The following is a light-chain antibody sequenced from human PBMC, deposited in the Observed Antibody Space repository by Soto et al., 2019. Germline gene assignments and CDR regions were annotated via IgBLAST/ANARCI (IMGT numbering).Light chain of an antibody. V-gene: IGKV1-39*01. CDR2: AAS. Sequence: DIQMTQSPSSLSASVGDRVTITCRASQTISTYLNWYQQKPGKAPKLLIYAASSLQSGVPSRFSGSGSGTDFTLTISSLQPEDFAIYYCQQSHGIPYTFGQGTKREIK. CDR3: QQSHGIPYT. J-gene: IGKJ2*01. CDR1: QTISTY.